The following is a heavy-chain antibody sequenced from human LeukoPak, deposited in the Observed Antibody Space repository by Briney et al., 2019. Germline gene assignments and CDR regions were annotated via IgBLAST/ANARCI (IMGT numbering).Heavy chain of an antibody. D-gene: IGHD3-16*02. Sequence: ASVKVSCKASGYTFTGYYMHWVRQAPGQGLEWMGWISAYNGNTNYAQKLQGRVTMTTDTSTSTAYMELRSLRSDDTAVYYCARDLGVMITFGGVIVLDHWGQGTLVTVSS. CDR1: GYTFTGYY. CDR2: ISAYNGNT. V-gene: IGHV1-18*04. CDR3: ARDLGVMITFGGVIVLDH. J-gene: IGHJ4*02.